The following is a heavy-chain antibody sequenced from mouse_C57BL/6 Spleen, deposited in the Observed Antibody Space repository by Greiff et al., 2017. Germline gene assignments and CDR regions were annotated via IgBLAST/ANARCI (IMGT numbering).Heavy chain of an antibody. CDR1: GFTFSSYA. D-gene: IGHD1-1*01. CDR2: ISDGGSYT. Sequence: EVKLMESGGGLVKPGGSLKLSCAASGFTFSSYAMSWVRQTPEKRLEWVATISDGGSYTYYPDNVKGRFTISRDNAKNNLYLQMSHLKSEDTAMYYCARAGDYCGRPHWYFDVWGTGTTVTVSS. J-gene: IGHJ1*03. V-gene: IGHV5-4*03. CDR3: ARAGDYCGRPHWYFDV.